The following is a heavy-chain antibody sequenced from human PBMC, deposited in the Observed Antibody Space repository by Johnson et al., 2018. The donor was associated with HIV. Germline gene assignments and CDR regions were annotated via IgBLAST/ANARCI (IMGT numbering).Heavy chain of an antibody. Sequence: QVQLVESGGGVVPPGRSLRLSCAASGFTFSSYAMHWVRQAPGKGLEWVAVISYDGGSKYYADSVKGRFTVSRDNSKNTLYLPMNSLRAEDTAVYYCARDLEEGQQWLIGAFDSWGQGTMVTVSS. V-gene: IGHV3-30*04. J-gene: IGHJ3*02. D-gene: IGHD6-19*01. CDR1: GFTFSSYA. CDR3: ARDLEEGQQWLIGAFDS. CDR2: ISYDGGSK.